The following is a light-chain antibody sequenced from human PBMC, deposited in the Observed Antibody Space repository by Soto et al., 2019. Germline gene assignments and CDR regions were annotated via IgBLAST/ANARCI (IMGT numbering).Light chain of an antibody. CDR3: CSYAGSSTHV. CDR1: SSDVGSSNL. V-gene: IGLV2-23*02. J-gene: IGLJ1*01. Sequence: QSALTQPASVSGSPGQSITFSCTGTSSDVGSSNLVSWYQQHPGKAPKLLIYEVSKRPSGLSNRFSGSKSGNTASLTISGLQAEDEADYYCCSYAGSSTHVFGTGTKVTVL. CDR2: EVS.